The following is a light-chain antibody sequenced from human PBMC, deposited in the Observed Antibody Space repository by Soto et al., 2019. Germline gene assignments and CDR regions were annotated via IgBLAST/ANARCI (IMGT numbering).Light chain of an antibody. V-gene: IGLV4-69*01. J-gene: IGLJ2*01. CDR2: LNSDGSH. CDR3: QTWGTGMGV. CDR1: SGHSSYA. Sequence: QSVLTQSPSASASLGASVKLTCTLSSGHSSYAIAWHQQQPEQGPRYLMKLNSDGSHSKGDGIPERFSGSSSGAERYLTIASLQSEDEADYYCQTWGTGMGVFGGGTKLTVL.